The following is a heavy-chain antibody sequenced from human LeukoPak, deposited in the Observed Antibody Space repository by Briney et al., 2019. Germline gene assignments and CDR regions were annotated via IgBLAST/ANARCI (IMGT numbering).Heavy chain of an antibody. CDR2: IYYSGST. V-gene: IGHV4-59*12. CDR1: GGSISSYY. CDR3: AREKGDSSGYYYDYWFDP. D-gene: IGHD3-22*01. Sequence: SETLSLTCTVSGGSISSYYWSWIRQPPGKGLEWIGYIYYSGSTNYNPSLKSRVTISVDTSKNQFSLKLSSVTAADTAVYYCAREKGDSSGYYYDYWFDPWGQGTLVTVSS. J-gene: IGHJ5*02.